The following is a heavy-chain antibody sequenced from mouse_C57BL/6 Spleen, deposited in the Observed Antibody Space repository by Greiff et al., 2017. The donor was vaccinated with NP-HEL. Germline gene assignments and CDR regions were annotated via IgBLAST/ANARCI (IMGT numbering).Heavy chain of an antibody. V-gene: IGHV1-4*01. J-gene: IGHJ2*01. Sequence: VQLQQSGADLARPGASVKMSCKASGYTFTSYTMHWVKQRPGQGLEWIGYINPSSGYTKYNQKFKDKATLTADKSSSTAYMQLSSLTSEDSAVYYCANSPYYYGFDYWGQGTTLTVSS. CDR3: ANSPYYYGFDY. CDR2: INPSSGYT. D-gene: IGHD1-1*01. CDR1: GYTFTSYT.